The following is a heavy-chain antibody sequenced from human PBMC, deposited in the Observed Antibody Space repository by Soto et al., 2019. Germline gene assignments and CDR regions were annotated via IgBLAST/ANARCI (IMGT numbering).Heavy chain of an antibody. V-gene: IGHV5-10-1*01. Sequence: PGEFLKISGKGSGYSCTSYWISWVRQMPGKGLEWMGRIYPSDSYTNYSPSFQGHVTISSDKSISTAYLQWSSLKASDPAMYYCARHHLDTALFYAFDIWGQGTMVNVSS. D-gene: IGHD5-18*01. CDR2: IYPSDSYT. J-gene: IGHJ3*02. CDR1: GYSCTSYW. CDR3: ARHHLDTALFYAFDI.